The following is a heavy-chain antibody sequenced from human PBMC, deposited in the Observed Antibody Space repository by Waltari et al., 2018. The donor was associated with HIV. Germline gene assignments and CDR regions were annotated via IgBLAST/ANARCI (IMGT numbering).Heavy chain of an antibody. V-gene: IGHV3-21*01. D-gene: IGHD4-17*01. Sequence: EVQLVESGGGLLKPGGSLRLSCAAYGFTFSSYSMNWVRQATGKGLEWVSSISSSSTFIYYADSVKGRFTISRDNAKNSLYLQMNSLRAEDTAVYYCARDRQGTVTKDFDYWGQGTLVTVSS. CDR3: ARDRQGTVTKDFDY. CDR2: ISSSSTFI. J-gene: IGHJ4*02. CDR1: GFTFSSYS.